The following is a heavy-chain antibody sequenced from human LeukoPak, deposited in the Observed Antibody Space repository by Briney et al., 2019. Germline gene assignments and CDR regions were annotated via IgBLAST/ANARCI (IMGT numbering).Heavy chain of an antibody. CDR1: GFTFDDYA. V-gene: IGHV3-43*02. CDR3: ARGEEGWLRSSDLGY. CDR2: ISDNGDTT. J-gene: IGHJ4*02. Sequence: GVSLRLSCAASGFTFDDYAMHWVRQTPGKGLEWVSLISDNGDTTFYSDSLRGRFTISRGNSKNSLYLQMNSLRIEDSALYYCARGEEGWLRSSDLGYWGQGTLVTVSS. D-gene: IGHD5-12*01.